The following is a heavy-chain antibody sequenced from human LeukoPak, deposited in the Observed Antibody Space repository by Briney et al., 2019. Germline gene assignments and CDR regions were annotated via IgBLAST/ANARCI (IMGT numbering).Heavy chain of an antibody. Sequence: PGGSLRLSCAASGFTFSSYAMSWVRQAPGKGLEWVSAISGSGGSTYYADSVKGRFTISRDNSKNTLYLQMNSLRAEDTAVYYCAKDVSYCSSTSCLKPPFDYWGQGTLVTVSS. CDR3: AKDVSYCSSTSCLKPPFDY. J-gene: IGHJ4*02. CDR1: GFTFSSYA. V-gene: IGHV3-23*01. CDR2: ISGSGGST. D-gene: IGHD2-2*01.